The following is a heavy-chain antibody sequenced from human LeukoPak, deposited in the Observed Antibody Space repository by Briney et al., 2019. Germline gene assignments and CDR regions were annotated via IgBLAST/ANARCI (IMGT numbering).Heavy chain of an antibody. V-gene: IGHV3-23*01. CDR3: ARRGGTSGWGAFDI. CDR1: GFTFSSYA. J-gene: IGHJ3*02. Sequence: GGSLRLSCAASGFTFSSYAMSWVRQPPGKGLDWVSSIDKSGDGAFYADSVKGRFTISRDNSKNTLYLQMNSLRREDTAVYYCARRGGTSGWGAFDIWGQGTMVTVSS. CDR2: IDKSGDGA. D-gene: IGHD2-2*01.